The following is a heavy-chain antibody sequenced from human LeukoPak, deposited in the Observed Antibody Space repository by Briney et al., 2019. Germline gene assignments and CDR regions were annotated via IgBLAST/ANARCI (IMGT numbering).Heavy chain of an antibody. J-gene: IGHJ4*02. V-gene: IGHV3-48*02. CDR3: ARHDYGGNSGDY. CDR2: ISSSGGNI. D-gene: IGHD4-23*01. Sequence: GGSLRLSCAASGFTLSTYNINWVRQAPGKGLEWVSYISSSGGNIYHADSVKGRFTVSRDKAKNSLYLQMNRLRDEDTAVYYCARHDYGGNSGDYWGQGTLVTVSS. CDR1: GFTLSTYN.